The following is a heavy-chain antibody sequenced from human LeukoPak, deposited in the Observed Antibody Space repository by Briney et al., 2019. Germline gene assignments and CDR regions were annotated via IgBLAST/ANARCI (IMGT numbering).Heavy chain of an antibody. CDR3: ARHLSGVTGYTYGRGIDY. Sequence: GRSMRLSCAASAFTFSSYWMSWVRQAQGKGLEWVANIKKDGSEKYSVDSVKGRFTISRDNAKTSLYLQMNTLRAEDTAVYYCARHLSGVTGYTYGRGIDYWGQGTLVTVSS. V-gene: IGHV3-7*01. D-gene: IGHD5-18*01. CDR1: AFTFSSYW. J-gene: IGHJ4*02. CDR2: IKKDGSEK.